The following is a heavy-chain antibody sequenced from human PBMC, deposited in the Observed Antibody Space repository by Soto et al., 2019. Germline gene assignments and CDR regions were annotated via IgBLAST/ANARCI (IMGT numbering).Heavy chain of an antibody. D-gene: IGHD5-12*01. J-gene: IGHJ5*02. CDR1: GYTFTSYA. CDR3: AREVGWLRFNWFDP. V-gene: IGHV1-3*01. CDR2: INAGNGNT. Sequence: QVQLVQSGAEVKKPGASVKVSCKASGYTFTSYAMHWVRQAPGQRLEWMGWINAGNGNTKYSQKFQGRVTITRDTXXSTAYMELSSLRSEDTAVYYCAREVGWLRFNWFDPWGQGTLVTVSS.